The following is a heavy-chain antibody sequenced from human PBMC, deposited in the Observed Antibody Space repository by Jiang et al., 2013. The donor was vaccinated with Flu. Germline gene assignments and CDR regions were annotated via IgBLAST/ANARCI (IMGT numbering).Heavy chain of an antibody. CDR3: AKVGGMATIGALDY. Sequence: GKALEWVSVISGSGASTYYADSVKGRFTXSRDNSKNALYLQMSSLRAEDTAIYYCAKVGGMATIGALDYWGQGTLVTVSS. J-gene: IGHJ4*02. V-gene: IGHV3-23*01. D-gene: IGHD5-24*01. CDR2: ISGSGAST.